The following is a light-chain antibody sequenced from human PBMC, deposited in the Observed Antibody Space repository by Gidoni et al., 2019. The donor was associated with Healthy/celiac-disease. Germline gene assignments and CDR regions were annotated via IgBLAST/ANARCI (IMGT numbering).Light chain of an antibody. CDR3: CSYAGSSTL. CDR2: EVS. V-gene: IGLV2-23*02. J-gene: IGLJ2*01. Sequence: PALTQPASVSGPPRQSITISCTGTSSDVGSYNLVSWYQQHPGKAPKLMIYEVSKRPSGVSNRFSGSKSGNTASLTISGLQAEDEADYSCCSYAGSSTLFGGGTKLTVL. CDR1: SSDVGSYNL.